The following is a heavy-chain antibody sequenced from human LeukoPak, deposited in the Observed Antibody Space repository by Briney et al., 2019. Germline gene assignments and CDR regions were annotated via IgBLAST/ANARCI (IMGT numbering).Heavy chain of an antibody. Sequence: GALRLSCAASGFTFSSYGMHWVRQAPGKGLEWVAFIQYDGSNKYYADSVKGRFTISRDNSKNTLYLQMNSLRAEDTAVYYCAKPSVYYDSSPPLDMDVWGKGTTVTISS. D-gene: IGHD3-22*01. J-gene: IGHJ6*03. CDR3: AKPSVYYDSSPPLDMDV. CDR2: IQYDGSNK. CDR1: GFTFSSYG. V-gene: IGHV3-30*02.